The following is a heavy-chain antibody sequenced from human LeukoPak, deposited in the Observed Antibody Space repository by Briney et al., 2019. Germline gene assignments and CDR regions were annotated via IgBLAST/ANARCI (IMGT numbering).Heavy chain of an antibody. D-gene: IGHD3-9*01. CDR1: GFAFSIYE. J-gene: IGHJ3*01. CDR2: ITGSGTST. Sequence: GGSLRLSCAASGFAFSIYEIDWVRQAPGKGLEWISKITGSGTSTSYTESVKGRFAVSRDNAENSVFLQMNSLRAEDTAVYYCARDYHISPGGQGTMVTVSS. V-gene: IGHV3-48*03. CDR3: ARDYHISP.